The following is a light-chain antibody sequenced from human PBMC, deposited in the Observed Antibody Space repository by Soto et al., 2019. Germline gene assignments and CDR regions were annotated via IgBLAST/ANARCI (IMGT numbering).Light chain of an antibody. CDR2: AAS. CDR3: QQANSFPWT. Sequence: DIQMTQSPSSVSAPVGDRVTITCRASQGVGSWLAWYQQKPGKAPKLLIFAASSLQSGVPSRFGGSGSGTDFTLTISSLQPEDVASYYCQQANSFPWTFGQGTEVEIK. V-gene: IGKV1-12*01. CDR1: QGVGSW. J-gene: IGKJ1*01.